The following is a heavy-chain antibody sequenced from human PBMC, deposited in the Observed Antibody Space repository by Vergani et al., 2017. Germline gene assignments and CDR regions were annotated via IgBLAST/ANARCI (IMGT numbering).Heavy chain of an antibody. D-gene: IGHD2-15*01. Sequence: QVQLVESGGGVVQPGGSLRLSCAASGFSYSNYAMHWVRQAPGKGLEWLAIISNDGSNKYYADSVKGRFTISRDNSKNTLYLQMNSLRAEDTAVYYCASDLSAQVVVPYYFDYWGQGTLVTVSS. CDR1: GFSYSNYA. CDR2: ISNDGSNK. V-gene: IGHV3-30-3*01. CDR3: ASDLSAQVVVPYYFDY. J-gene: IGHJ4*02.